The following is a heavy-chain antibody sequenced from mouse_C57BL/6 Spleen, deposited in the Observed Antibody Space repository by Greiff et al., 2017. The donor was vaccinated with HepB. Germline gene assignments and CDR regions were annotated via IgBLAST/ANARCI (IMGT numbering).Heavy chain of an antibody. CDR2: ISSGSSTI. V-gene: IGHV5-17*01. CDR3: ARHDGYFDY. CDR1: GFTFSDYG. D-gene: IGHD2-3*01. J-gene: IGHJ2*01. Sequence: EVKLMESGGGLVKPGGSLKLSCAASGFTFSDYGMHWVRQAPEKGLAWVAYISSGSSTIYYADTVKGRFTISRDNAKNTLFLQMTSLRSEDTAMYYCARHDGYFDYWGQGTTLTVSS.